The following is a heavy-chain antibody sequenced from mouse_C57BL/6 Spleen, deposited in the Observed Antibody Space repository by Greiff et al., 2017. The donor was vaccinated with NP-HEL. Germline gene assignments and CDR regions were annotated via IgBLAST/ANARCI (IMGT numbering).Heavy chain of an antibody. V-gene: IGHV5-17*01. CDR1: GFTFSDYG. Sequence: VQLKESGGGLVKPGGSLKLSCAASGFTFSDYGMHWVRQAPEKGLEWVAYISSGSSTIYYADTVKGRFTISRDNAKNTLFLQMTSLRSEDTAMYYCARPYYGSGGAMDYWGQGTSVTVSS. J-gene: IGHJ4*01. CDR3: ARPYYGSGGAMDY. D-gene: IGHD1-1*01. CDR2: ISSGSSTI.